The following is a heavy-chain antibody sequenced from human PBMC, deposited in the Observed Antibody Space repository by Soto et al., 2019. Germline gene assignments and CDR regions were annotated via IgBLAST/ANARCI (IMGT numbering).Heavy chain of an antibody. J-gene: IGHJ4*02. D-gene: IGHD4-17*01. CDR3: ARDPVPRVDYGDIFFDS. CDR1: GLTFSSYS. V-gene: IGHV3-48*01. CDR2: ISISSSTI. Sequence: EVQLVESGGGLVQPGGSLRLSCAASGLTFSSYSMNWVRQAPGKGLEWVSYISISSSTIYYADSLKGRFTITRDNAKNSLYLQMNSLRAEDTAVYYCARDPVPRVDYGDIFFDSWGQGTLVTVSS.